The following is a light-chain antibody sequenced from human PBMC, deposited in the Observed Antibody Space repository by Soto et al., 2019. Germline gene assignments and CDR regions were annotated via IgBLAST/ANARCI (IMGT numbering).Light chain of an antibody. Sequence: ESVLTESPGTLSLSPGEGATLSCGASQSVSSRLAWYQQKPGQSPRLLIYGASTRATGIPARFSGSGSGTDFTLTISRLDPEDFAVYDCQQSGSSRLTCCGRTKV. CDR2: GAS. V-gene: IGKV3-20*01. J-gene: IGKJ4*01. CDR1: QSVSSR. CDR3: QQSGSSRLT.